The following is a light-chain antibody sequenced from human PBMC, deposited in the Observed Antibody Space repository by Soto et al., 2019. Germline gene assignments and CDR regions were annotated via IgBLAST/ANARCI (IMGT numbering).Light chain of an antibody. Sequence: DIQIPQSPSSLSTSVGDRFTITCRASQRINIYLNWYRQKPGKAPELLIYSASNLQSGVPSRFRGSGSGTDFTLTISSLQPEDFATYYCQQSFSTPNFGQGTRLEIK. CDR2: SAS. CDR1: QRINIY. J-gene: IGKJ5*01. V-gene: IGKV1-39*01. CDR3: QQSFSTPN.